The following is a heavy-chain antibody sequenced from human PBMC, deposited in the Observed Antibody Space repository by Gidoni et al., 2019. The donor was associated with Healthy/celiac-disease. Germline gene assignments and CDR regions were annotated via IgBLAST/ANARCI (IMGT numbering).Heavy chain of an antibody. CDR1: GYTFTSYG. CDR3: ARVGVYSSSWYVFYYYGMDV. V-gene: IGHV1-18*01. Sequence: QVQLVQSGAEVKKPGASVKVSCKASGYTFTSYGISWVRQAPGQGLEWMGWISAYNGNTNYAQKLQGRVTMTTDTSTSTAYMELRSLRSDDTAVYYCARVGVYSSSWYVFYYYGMDVWGQGTTVTVSS. D-gene: IGHD6-13*01. CDR2: ISAYNGNT. J-gene: IGHJ6*02.